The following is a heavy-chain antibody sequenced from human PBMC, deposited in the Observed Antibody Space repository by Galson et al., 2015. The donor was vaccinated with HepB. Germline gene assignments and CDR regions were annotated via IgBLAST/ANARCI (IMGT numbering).Heavy chain of an antibody. Sequence: SLRLSCAASGFTFSSYAMSWVRQAPGKGLEWVSAISGSGGSTYYADSVKGRFTISRDNSKNTLYLQMNSLRAEDTAVYYCAKDHLRGPASHYYYYGMDVWGQGTTVTVSS. CDR1: GFTFSSYA. D-gene: IGHD3-10*01. CDR2: ISGSGGST. J-gene: IGHJ6*02. CDR3: AKDHLRGPASHYYYYGMDV. V-gene: IGHV3-23*01.